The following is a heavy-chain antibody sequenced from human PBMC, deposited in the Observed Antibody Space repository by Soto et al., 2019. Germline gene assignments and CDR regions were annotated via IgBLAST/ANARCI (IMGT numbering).Heavy chain of an antibody. J-gene: IGHJ4*02. CDR2: IYYSGST. V-gene: IGHV4-30-4*01. Sequence: QVQLQESGPGLVKPSQTLSLTCTVSGGSISSGNYFWSWIRQPPGKGLEWIGYIYYSGSTYYNPSLKSRVTISADTSKNHFSLKLSSVTAADTAVYYCARVYGGNWSWGFWGQGTQVTVSS. CDR3: ARVYGGNWSWGF. D-gene: IGHD2-15*01. CDR1: GGSISSGNYF.